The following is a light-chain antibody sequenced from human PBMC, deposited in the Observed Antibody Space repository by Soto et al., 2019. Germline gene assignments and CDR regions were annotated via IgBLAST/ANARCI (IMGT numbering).Light chain of an antibody. V-gene: IGLV3-21*02. CDR2: DDS. J-gene: IGLJ1*01. CDR1: NIGSNS. Sequence: YELNQPPSVPVAPGQTARITWGGNNIGSNSVHWYQQKPGQAPVLVVYDDSDRPSGIPERFSGSNSGNTATLTISRVEAGDEADYYCQVWDSGSDHYVFGTGTKVTVL. CDR3: QVWDSGSDHYV.